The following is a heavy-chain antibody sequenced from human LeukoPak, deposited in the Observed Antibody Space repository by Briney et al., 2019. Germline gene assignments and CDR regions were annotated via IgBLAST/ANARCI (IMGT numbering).Heavy chain of an antibody. CDR1: GFTFSSYA. CDR3: AGGSTGYNYAYGY. V-gene: IGHV3-23*01. CDR2: MGGSGGST. J-gene: IGHJ4*02. Sequence: PGGSLRLSCAASGFTFSSYAMSGVRQAPGKGLEWVSAMGGSGGSTYYADSVRGRITISRDNTKNKLYLQMESLKDEETAVYYCAGGSTGYNYAYGYWGQGTLVTVSS. D-gene: IGHD5-18*01.